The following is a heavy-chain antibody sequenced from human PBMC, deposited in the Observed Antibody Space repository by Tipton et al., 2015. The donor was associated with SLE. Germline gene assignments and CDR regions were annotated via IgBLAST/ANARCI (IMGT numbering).Heavy chain of an antibody. J-gene: IGHJ4*02. V-gene: IGHV4-34*01. CDR3: ARGGGYSSSAYLDY. Sequence: LRLSCAVYGGSFSGYYWSWIRQPPGKGLEWIGEINHSGSTNYNPSLKSRVTISVDTSKNQFSLKLSSVTAADTAVYYCARGGGYSSSAYLDYWGQGTLVTVSS. D-gene: IGHD6-6*01. CDR1: GGSFSGYY. CDR2: INHSGST.